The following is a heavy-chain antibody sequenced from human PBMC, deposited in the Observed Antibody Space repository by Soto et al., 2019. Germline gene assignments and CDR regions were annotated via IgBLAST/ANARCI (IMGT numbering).Heavy chain of an antibody. J-gene: IGHJ3*02. D-gene: IGHD3-16*02. CDR1: GFTFSSYA. Sequence: PGGSVRLSCSASGFTFSSYAMHWVRQAPGKGLEYVSAISSNGGSTYYADSVKGRFTISRDNSKNTLYLQMSSLRAEDTAVYYCVKGSLYDYVWGSYRYTEAFGIWGQGTMVTVS. CDR3: VKGSLYDYVWGSYRYTEAFGI. CDR2: ISSNGGST. V-gene: IGHV3-64D*06.